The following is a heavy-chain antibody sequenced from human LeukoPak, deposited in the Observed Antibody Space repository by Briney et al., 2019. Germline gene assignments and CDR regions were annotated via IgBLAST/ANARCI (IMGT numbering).Heavy chain of an antibody. D-gene: IGHD3-10*01. V-gene: IGHV4-30-4*01. CDR1: GGSICSGDYY. CDR2: MYYSWST. J-gene: IGHJ3*02. CDR3: AREGEYYYGSGSYYFGAFDI. Sequence: SETLSLPCTVSGGSICSGDYYWSWIRQPPGKGLEWIGYMYYSWSTYYNPSLKSRVPISVDTCKNQFSLKLSSVTAADTAVYYCAREGEYYYGSGSYYFGAFDIWGQGTMVTVSS.